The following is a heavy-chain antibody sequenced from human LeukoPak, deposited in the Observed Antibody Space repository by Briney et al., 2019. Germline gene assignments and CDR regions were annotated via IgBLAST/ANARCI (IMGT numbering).Heavy chain of an antibody. CDR1: GFTFSSYA. V-gene: IGHV3-23*01. CDR3: ARGLYGSGGSYYYYGMDV. CDR2: ISGSGGST. J-gene: IGHJ6*02. D-gene: IGHD3-10*01. Sequence: GGSLRLSCAASGFTFSSYAMSWVRQAPGKGLEWVSAISGSGGSTYYADSVKGRFTISRDNAKNSLYLQMNSLRAEDTAVYYCARGLYGSGGSYYYYGMDVWGQGTTVTVSS.